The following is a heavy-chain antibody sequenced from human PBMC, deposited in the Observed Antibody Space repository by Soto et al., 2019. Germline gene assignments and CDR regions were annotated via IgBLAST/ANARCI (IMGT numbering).Heavy chain of an antibody. D-gene: IGHD2-2*01. V-gene: IGHV3-7*01. Sequence: GSLRLSCAASGFSISDYWMSWVRQAPGKGLEWVANIKRDGSEKYYVDSVKGRFTISRDNAKNSLYLQMNSLRADDTAVYYCARDRDLAVPAAVIYFDSWGQGTLVTVSS. CDR3: ARDRDLAVPAAVIYFDS. CDR1: GFSISDYW. CDR2: IKRDGSEK. J-gene: IGHJ4*02.